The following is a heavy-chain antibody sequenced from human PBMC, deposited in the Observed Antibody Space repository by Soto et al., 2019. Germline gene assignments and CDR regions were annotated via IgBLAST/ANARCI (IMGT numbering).Heavy chain of an antibody. CDR1: GGTFSSYT. CDR3: AREGKSGGGDKYWYFDL. J-gene: IGHJ2*01. Sequence: SVKVSCKASGGTFSSYTISWVRQAPGQGLEWMGRIIPILGIANYAQKFQGRVTITADKSTSTAYMELSSLRSEDTAVYYCAREGKSGGGDKYWYFDLWGRGTLVTVPQ. CDR2: IIPILGIA. V-gene: IGHV1-69*04. D-gene: IGHD2-21*02.